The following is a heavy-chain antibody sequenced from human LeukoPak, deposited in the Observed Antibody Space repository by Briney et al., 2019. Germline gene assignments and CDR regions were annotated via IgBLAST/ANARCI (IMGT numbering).Heavy chain of an antibody. V-gene: IGHV4-39*07. D-gene: IGHD1-1*01. J-gene: IGHJ3*02. CDR1: GGSISSSSYY. CDR2: IYYSGST. Sequence: SETLSLTCTVSGGSISSSSYYWGWIRQPPGKGVEWIGSIYYSGSTYYNPSLKSRVTISVDTSKNQFSLKLSSVTAADTAVYYCATWVGTTLSYAFDIWGQGTMATVSS. CDR3: ATWVGTTLSYAFDI.